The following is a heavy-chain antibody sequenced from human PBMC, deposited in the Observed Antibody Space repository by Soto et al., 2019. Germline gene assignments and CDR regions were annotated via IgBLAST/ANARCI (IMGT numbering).Heavy chain of an antibody. CDR2: IKSKRDGGTI. Sequence: GGSLRLSCAASGFTFSNDWMTWVRQAPGKGLEWIGRIKSKRDGGTIDDAAPVRGRFTISRDDSTNTLYLQMNNLKTEDTAIYYCTRGAPSGTFYDYWGQGTLVTVSS. V-gene: IGHV3-15*01. CDR3: TRGAPSGTFYDY. J-gene: IGHJ4*02. D-gene: IGHD6-13*01. CDR1: GFTFSNDW.